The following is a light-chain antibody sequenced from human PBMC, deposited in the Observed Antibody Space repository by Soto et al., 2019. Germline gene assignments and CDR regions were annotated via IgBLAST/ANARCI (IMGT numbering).Light chain of an antibody. Sequence: DVVMTQSPLSLPVTLGQPASISCRSSQSLAYIDGNTYLNWFHQRPGQSPRRLIYRVSNRDSGVPDIFSGSGSGTDFTLKISRVEADDVGVYYCMQGTHWPPYTFGQGTKLEIK. J-gene: IGKJ2*01. V-gene: IGKV2-30*01. CDR1: QSLAYIDGNTY. CDR3: MQGTHWPPYT. CDR2: RVS.